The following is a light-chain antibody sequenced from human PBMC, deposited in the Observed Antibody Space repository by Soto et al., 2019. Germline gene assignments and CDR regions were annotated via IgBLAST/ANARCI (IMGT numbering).Light chain of an antibody. CDR1: QSISIY. J-gene: IGKJ4*01. CDR3: QQSYSTPT. Sequence: DIQMTQSPSSLSASVGDRFTITCRASQSISIYLNWYQQKPGKAPVLLIYAASNLQSGVPSRFGGSGSGTDFTLTISSLQPEDFATYYCQQSYSTPTFGGGTK. V-gene: IGKV1-39*01. CDR2: AAS.